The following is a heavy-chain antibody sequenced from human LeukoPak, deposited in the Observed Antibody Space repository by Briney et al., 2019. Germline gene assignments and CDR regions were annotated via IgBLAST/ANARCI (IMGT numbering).Heavy chain of an antibody. D-gene: IGHD3-3*01. CDR2: INHSGST. V-gene: IGHV4-34*01. J-gene: IGHJ4*02. Sequence: PSETLSLTCTVSNGSISSHFWTWIRQPPGKGLEWIGEINHSGSTNYNPSLKSRVTISVDTSKNQFSLKLSSVTAADTAVYYCARAAYDFWSGYYTVDYWGQGTLVTVSS. CDR3: ARAAYDFWSGYYTVDY. CDR1: NGSISSHF.